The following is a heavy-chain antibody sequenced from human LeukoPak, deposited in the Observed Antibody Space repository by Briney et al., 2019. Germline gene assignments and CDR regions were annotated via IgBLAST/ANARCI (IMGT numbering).Heavy chain of an antibody. V-gene: IGHV4-39*07. CDR3: ARIVGGWTYYFDY. J-gene: IGHJ4*02. CDR1: GGSISSTSYY. Sequence: SETLSLTCTVSGGSISSTSYYWGWLRQPPGKGLKWIGSIYYSGSTYYNPSLKSRVTISVDTSKNQFSLKLTSVTAADTAVYYCARIVGGWTYYFDYWGQGTLVTVSS. CDR2: IYYSGST. D-gene: IGHD6-19*01.